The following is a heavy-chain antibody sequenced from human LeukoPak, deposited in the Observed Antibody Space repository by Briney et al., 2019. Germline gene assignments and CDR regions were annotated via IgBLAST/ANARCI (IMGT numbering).Heavy chain of an antibody. J-gene: IGHJ6*04. CDR2: INHSGST. CDR1: GGSFSGYY. D-gene: IGHD3-10*01. CDR3: ARGATYGSGNFFYYYYGMDV. V-gene: IGHV4-34*01. Sequence: SETLFLTCAVYGGSFSGYYWSWIRQPPGKGLEWIGEINHSGSTNYNPSLKSRVTISVDTSKNQFSLKLSSVTAADTAVYYCARGATYGSGNFFYYYYGMDVWGKGTTVTVSS.